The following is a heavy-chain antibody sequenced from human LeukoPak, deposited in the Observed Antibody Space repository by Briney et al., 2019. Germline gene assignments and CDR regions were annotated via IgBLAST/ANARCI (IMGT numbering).Heavy chain of an antibody. CDR3: ARGVVAGTPPDLDS. CDR1: GFTFDDYG. Sequence: GGSLRLSCAASGFTFDDYGMSWVRQAPGKGLEWVSGINWNGGSTGYADSVKGRFTISRDNAKNSLYLQMNTLRPEDTALYYCARGVVAGTPPDLDSWGQGTLSPSPQ. J-gene: IGHJ4*02. D-gene: IGHD6-19*01. CDR2: INWNGGST. V-gene: IGHV3-20*04.